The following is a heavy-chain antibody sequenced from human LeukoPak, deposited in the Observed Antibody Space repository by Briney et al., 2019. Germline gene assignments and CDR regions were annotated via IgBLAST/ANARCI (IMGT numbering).Heavy chain of an antibody. CDR2: IRSKAYGGTT. D-gene: IGHD3-3*01. Sequence: PGGSLRLSCTASGFTFGDYAMSWVRQAPGNGLEWVGFIRSKAYGGTTEYAASVKGRFTISRDDSKSIAYLQMNSLKTEDTAVYYCAKVGGNYDFWSGYDDYWGQGTLVTVSS. CDR1: GFTFGDYA. V-gene: IGHV3-49*04. J-gene: IGHJ4*02. CDR3: AKVGGNYDFWSGYDDY.